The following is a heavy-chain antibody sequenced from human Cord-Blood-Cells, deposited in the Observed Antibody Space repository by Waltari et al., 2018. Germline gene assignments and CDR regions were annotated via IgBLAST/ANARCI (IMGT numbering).Heavy chain of an antibody. CDR1: GFSLSTSGVG. J-gene: IGHJ3*02. D-gene: IGHD3-3*01. V-gene: IGHV2-5*02. CDR2: IYWDDDK. Sequence: QITLKESGPTLVKPTQTLTLTCTFSGFSLSTSGVGVGWIRPPPGKALEWLALIYWDDDKRYSPSLKSRLTITKDTSKNQVVLTMTNMDPVDTATYYCAHRLTIFGVVTHDAFDIWGQGTMVTVSS. CDR3: AHRLTIFGVVTHDAFDI.